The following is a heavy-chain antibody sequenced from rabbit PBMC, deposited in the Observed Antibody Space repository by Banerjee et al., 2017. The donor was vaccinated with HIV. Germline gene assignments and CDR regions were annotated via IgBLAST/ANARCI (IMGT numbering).Heavy chain of an antibody. Sequence: QSLEESGGDLVKPGASLTLTCTASGFSFSSYGISWVRQAPGKGLEWIARIDTGSSGSTWYASWAKGRFTSTKTSSTTVTLQMTSLTAADTATYFCATTGSLPLDLWGPGTLVTVS. D-gene: IGHD4-2*01. CDR3: ATTGSLPLDL. CDR2: IDTGSSGST. V-gene: IGHV1S40*01. CDR1: GFSFSSYG. J-gene: IGHJ4*01.